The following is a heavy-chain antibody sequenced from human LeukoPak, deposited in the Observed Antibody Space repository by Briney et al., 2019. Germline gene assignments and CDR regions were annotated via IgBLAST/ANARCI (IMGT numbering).Heavy chain of an antibody. CDR2: IYHSGST. CDR3: ATDYGGNSREFDY. CDR1: GGSISSGGYY. D-gene: IGHD4-23*01. Sequence: SETLSLTCTVSGGSISSGGYYWSWIRQPPGKGLEWIGYIYHSGSTYYNPSLKSRVTISVDRSKNQFSLKLSSVTAADTAVYYCATDYGGNSREFDYWGQGTLVTVSS. J-gene: IGHJ4*02. V-gene: IGHV4-30-2*01.